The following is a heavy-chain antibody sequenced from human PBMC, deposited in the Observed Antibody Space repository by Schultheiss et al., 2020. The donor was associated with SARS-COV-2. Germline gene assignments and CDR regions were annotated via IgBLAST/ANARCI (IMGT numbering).Heavy chain of an antibody. Sequence: SETLSLTCTVSGGSVSSGSYSWNWIRQPPGKGLEWIGYVYYTGSTNYNPSLQSRVIIAVDTSKNHFSLKLASVTAADTATYYCARYGPVAMNTGAFDYWGQGTLVTVSS. J-gene: IGHJ4*02. D-gene: IGHD6-19*01. CDR1: GGSVSSGSYS. V-gene: IGHV4-61*01. CDR3: ARYGPVAMNTGAFDY. CDR2: VYYTGST.